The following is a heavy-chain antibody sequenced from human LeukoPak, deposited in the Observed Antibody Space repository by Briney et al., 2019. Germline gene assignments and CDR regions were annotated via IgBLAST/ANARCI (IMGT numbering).Heavy chain of an antibody. J-gene: IGHJ4*02. V-gene: IGHV4-39*01. Sequence: SETLSLTCTVSGGSISSSSYYWGWIRQPPGKGLEWIGSIYYSGSTYYNPSLKSRVTISVDTSKNQFSLKLSSVTAADTAVYYCARHGGWGMATIADYWGQGTLVTVSS. D-gene: IGHD5-24*01. CDR3: ARHGGWGMATIADY. CDR1: GGSISSSSYY. CDR2: IYYSGST.